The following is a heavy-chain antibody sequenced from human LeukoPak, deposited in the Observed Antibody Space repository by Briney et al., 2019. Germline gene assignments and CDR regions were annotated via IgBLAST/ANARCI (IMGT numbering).Heavy chain of an antibody. D-gene: IGHD3-10*01. CDR3: ARDGGSGILD. CDR2: ISSNGSPI. V-gene: IGHV3-48*03. Sequence: GGSLRLSCAASGFTFSSYAMSWVRQAPGKGLEWVSYISSNGSPIFYADSVKGRFTISRDNAKNSLSLLMNSLRAEDTAVYYCARDGGSGILDWGQGTLVTVSS. J-gene: IGHJ4*02. CDR1: GFTFSSYA.